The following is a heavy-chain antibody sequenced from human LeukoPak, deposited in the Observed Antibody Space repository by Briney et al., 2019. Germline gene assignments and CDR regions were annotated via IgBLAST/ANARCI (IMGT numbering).Heavy chain of an antibody. CDR2: IYTSGST. D-gene: IGHD3-16*01. CDR1: GGSISSYY. J-gene: IGHJ6*03. Sequence: PSETLSLTCTVSGGSISSYYWSWIRQPPGKGLEWIGYIYTSGSTNYNPSLKSRVTISVDTSKNQFSLKLSSVTAADTAMYYCARGGSESSRYMDVWNKGTTVTVSS. V-gene: IGHV4-4*09. CDR3: ARGGSESSRYMDV.